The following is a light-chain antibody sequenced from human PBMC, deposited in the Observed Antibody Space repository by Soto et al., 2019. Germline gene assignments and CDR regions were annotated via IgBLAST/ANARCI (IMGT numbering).Light chain of an antibody. CDR1: SSNIGRNY. CDR3: GAWDRGLKAGV. CDR2: END. Sequence: QSVLTQPPSVSAAPGETVTISCSGSSSNIGRNYVSWYQQLPGSAPKLLNYENDRRPSGIPDRFSGSKSGTTATLGITGLQTWDEADYYCGAWDRGLKAGVFGGGTKLTVL. J-gene: IGLJ3*02. V-gene: IGLV1-51*02.